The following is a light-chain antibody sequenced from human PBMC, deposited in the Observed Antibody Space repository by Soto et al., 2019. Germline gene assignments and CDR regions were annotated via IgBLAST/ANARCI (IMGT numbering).Light chain of an antibody. CDR3: QQHGQWPIT. CDR2: GIS. Sequence: EIVMTQSPATLSVSPGERATLSCRASQSVNSNYLAWYQQKPGQAPRLLIYGISKRATDIPDRFSGSGSGTECTLNISSMQPEDFSTYYCQQHGQWPITFGQGTRLEIK. V-gene: IGKV3D-15*01. J-gene: IGKJ5*01. CDR1: QSVNSN.